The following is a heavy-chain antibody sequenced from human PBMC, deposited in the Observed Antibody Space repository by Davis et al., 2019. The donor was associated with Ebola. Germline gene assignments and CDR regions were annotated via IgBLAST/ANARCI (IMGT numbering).Heavy chain of an antibody. CDR3: ATHEYSSSSGLFSLYYYYYGMDV. D-gene: IGHD6-6*01. CDR1: GFTFSSYW. V-gene: IGHV3-7*01. CDR2: IKQDGSEK. J-gene: IGHJ6*02. Sequence: GESLKISCAASGFTFSSYWMSWVRQAPGKGLEWVANIKQDGSEKYYVDSVKGRFTITRDNAKSSLYLQMNSLRAEDTAVYYCATHEYSSSSGLFSLYYYYYGMDVWGQGTTVTVSS.